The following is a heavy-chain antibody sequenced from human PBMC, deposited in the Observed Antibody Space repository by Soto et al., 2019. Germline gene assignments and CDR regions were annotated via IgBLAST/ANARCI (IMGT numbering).Heavy chain of an antibody. CDR1: GGSISSSSYY. Sequence: TLSLTCTVSGGSISSSSYYWGWIRQPPGKGLEWNGSIYYSGSTYYNPSLKSRVTISVDTSKNQFSLKLSFVTAADTAVFYCARGAGYSSGWTGYFDYWGQGTLVTVSS. D-gene: IGHD6-19*01. J-gene: IGHJ4*02. V-gene: IGHV4-39*01. CDR3: ARGAGYSSGWTGYFDY. CDR2: IYYSGST.